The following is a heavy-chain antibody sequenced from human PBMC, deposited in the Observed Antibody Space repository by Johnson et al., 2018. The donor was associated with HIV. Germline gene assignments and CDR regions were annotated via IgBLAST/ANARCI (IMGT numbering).Heavy chain of an antibody. Sequence: QMQLVESGGGLVKPGGSLRLSCAASGFTFSDYYMTLIRQAPGNGLEWLSFISSSGDIIRYADSVKGRFTISRDNAKNSLNLQMNSLRDEDTAVYYCARRTVTALFDIWGHGTLVTVSS. V-gene: IGHV3-11*04. J-gene: IGHJ3*02. D-gene: IGHD4-17*01. CDR2: ISSSGDII. CDR3: ARRTVTALFDI. CDR1: GFTFSDYY.